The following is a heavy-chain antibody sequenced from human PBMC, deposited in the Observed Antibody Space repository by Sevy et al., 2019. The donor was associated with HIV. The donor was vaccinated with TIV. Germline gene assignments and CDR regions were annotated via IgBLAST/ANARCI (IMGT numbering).Heavy chain of an antibody. V-gene: IGHV3-73*01. CDR2: IRSKANNYAT. CDR1: GFNFSVSA. D-gene: IGHD3-16*01. J-gene: IGHJ4*02. CDR3: ANLGGGSISTRDN. Sequence: GGSLRLSCAVSGFNFSVSAMHWVRQASGKGLEWLGRIRSKANNYATAYSTSVKGRFTMSRDDSKSTAYLQMNSLGADDTAVFYCANLGGGSISTRDNWGRGTLVTVSS.